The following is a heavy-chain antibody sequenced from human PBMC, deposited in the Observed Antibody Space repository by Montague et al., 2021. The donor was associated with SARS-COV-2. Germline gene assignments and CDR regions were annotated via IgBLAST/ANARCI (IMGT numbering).Heavy chain of an antibody. CDR1: GGSISSYY. CDR3: AWDFDY. CDR2: MYFSWST. J-gene: IGHJ4*02. V-gene: IGHV4-59*13. Sequence: SETLSLTCTVSGGSISSYYWSWIWQPPGKGLEWIGYMYFSWSTNYNPSLKSRVTLSVDTSKNQFSLKLSSVSAADTAGYYCAWDFDYWGQGTLVTVSS.